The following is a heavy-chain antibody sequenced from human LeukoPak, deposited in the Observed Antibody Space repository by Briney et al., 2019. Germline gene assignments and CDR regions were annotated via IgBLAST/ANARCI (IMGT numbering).Heavy chain of an antibody. J-gene: IGHJ4*02. CDR1: GFTFSNAC. V-gene: IGHV3-15*01. CDR2: VKSKTEGGTT. Sequence: GGSLRLSCAASGFTFSNACMSWVRQAPGKGLEWVGRVKSKTEGGTTVYDASVRGRFTISRDDSKNTLYLQMNSLKTDDTAVYYCTTEVRDSSGYFYFVHWGQGTLVTVSS. CDR3: TTEVRDSSGYFYFVH. D-gene: IGHD3-22*01.